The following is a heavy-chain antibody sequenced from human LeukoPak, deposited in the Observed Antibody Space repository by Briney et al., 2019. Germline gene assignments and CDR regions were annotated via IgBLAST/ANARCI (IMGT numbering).Heavy chain of an antibody. J-gene: IGHJ5*02. CDR2: INPNSGGT. CDR1: GYTFTGYY. V-gene: IGHV1-2*02. D-gene: IGHD6-6*01. Sequence: ASVKVSCKASGYTFTGYYMHWVRQAPGQGLEWMGWINPNSGGTNYAQKFQGRVTMTRDTSISTAYMELSRLRSDDTAVYYCARDASIAARYPDWNWFDPWGQGTLVTVSS. CDR3: ARDASIAARYPDWNWFDP.